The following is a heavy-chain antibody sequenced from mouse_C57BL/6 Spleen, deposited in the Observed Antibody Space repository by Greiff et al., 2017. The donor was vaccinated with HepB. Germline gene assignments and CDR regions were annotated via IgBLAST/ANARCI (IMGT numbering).Heavy chain of an antibody. Sequence: VQLQQPGAELVKPGASVKLSCKASGYTFTSYWMHWVKQRPGQGLEWIGMIHPNSGSTNYNEKFKSKATLTVDKSSSTAYMQLSSLTSEDSAVYYCARRGYYSNIDYWGQGTTLTVSS. V-gene: IGHV1-64*01. CDR2: IHPNSGST. J-gene: IGHJ2*01. CDR3: ARRGYYSNIDY. D-gene: IGHD2-5*01. CDR1: GYTFTSYW.